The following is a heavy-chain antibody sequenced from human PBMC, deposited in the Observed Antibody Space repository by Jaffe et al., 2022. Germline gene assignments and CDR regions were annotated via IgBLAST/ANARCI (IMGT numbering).Heavy chain of an antibody. J-gene: IGHJ4*02. D-gene: IGHD3-3*01. Sequence: EVQLVESGGGLVKPGGSLRLSCAASGFTFSNAWMSWVRQAPGKGLEWVGRIKSKTDGGTTDYAAPVKGRFTISRDDSKNTLYLQMNSLKTEDTAVYYCTTDLGDLEWFPFFDYWGQGTLVTVSS. CDR3: TTDLGDLEWFPFFDY. CDR2: IKSKTDGGTT. CDR1: GFTFSNAW. V-gene: IGHV3-15*01.